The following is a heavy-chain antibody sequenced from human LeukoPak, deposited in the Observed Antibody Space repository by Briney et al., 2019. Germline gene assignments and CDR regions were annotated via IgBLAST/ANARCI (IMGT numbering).Heavy chain of an antibody. CDR2: IYHSGST. J-gene: IGHJ2*01. CDR3: AREPLPYGDYDWYFDL. Sequence: SETLSLTCAVSGGSISSGGYSWSWIRQPPGKGLEWIGYIYHSGSTYYNPSLKSRVTISVDRSKNQFSLKLSSVTAADTAVYYCAREPLPYGDYDWYFDLWGRGTLVTVSS. D-gene: IGHD4-17*01. V-gene: IGHV4-30-2*01. CDR1: GGSISSGGYS.